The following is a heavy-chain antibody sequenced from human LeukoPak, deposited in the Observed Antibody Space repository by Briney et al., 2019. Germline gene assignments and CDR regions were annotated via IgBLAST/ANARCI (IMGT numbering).Heavy chain of an antibody. CDR2: ISAYNGNT. CDR3: AREGYYDTHYYFDY. D-gene: IGHD3-22*01. Sequence: ASVKVSCKASGYTFTSYGISWVRQAPGQGLEWMGSISAYNGNTNYAQKLQGRVTMTTDTSTSTAYMELRSLRSDDTAVYYCAREGYYDTHYYFDYWGQGTLVTVSS. V-gene: IGHV1-18*01. J-gene: IGHJ4*02. CDR1: GYTFTSYG.